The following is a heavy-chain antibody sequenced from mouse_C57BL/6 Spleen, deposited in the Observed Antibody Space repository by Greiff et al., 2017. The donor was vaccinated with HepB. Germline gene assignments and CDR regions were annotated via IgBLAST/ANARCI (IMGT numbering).Heavy chain of an antibody. D-gene: IGHD1-1*01. Sequence: EVKVVESGGDLVKPGGSLKLSCAASGFTFSSYGMSWVRQTPDKRLEWVATISSGGSYTYYPDSVKGRFTISRDNAKNTLYLQMSSLKSEDTAMYYCARHASITTVVGFDVWGTGTTVTVSS. CDR1: GFTFSSYG. CDR3: ARHASITTVVGFDV. J-gene: IGHJ1*03. V-gene: IGHV5-6*01. CDR2: ISSGGSYT.